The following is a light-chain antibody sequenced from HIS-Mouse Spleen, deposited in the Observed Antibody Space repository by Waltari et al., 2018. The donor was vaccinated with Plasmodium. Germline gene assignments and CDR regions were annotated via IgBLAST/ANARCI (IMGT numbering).Light chain of an antibody. CDR2: EVS. J-gene: IGLJ2*01. Sequence: QSALTQPPSASGSPGQSVTISCTGTSSDVGGYNYVSWYQQHPGNAPKLMIYEVSKRPPGVPDGFPGSKSGNTASLTVAGLQAEDEADYYCSSYAGSNNLVFGGGTKLTVL. CDR3: SSYAGSNNLV. CDR1: SSDVGGYNY. V-gene: IGLV2-8*01.